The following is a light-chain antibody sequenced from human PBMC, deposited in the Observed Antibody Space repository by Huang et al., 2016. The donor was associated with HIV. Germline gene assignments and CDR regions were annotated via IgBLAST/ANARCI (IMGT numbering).Light chain of an antibody. V-gene: IGKV3-15*01. CDR2: GAS. CDR1: QSVSSN. Sequence: EKVMTQSPATLSVSPGERATLSCRASQSVSSNLAWDHQKPGQAPRLLMSGASTRAAGIPARCSGSGAGTEFTLTISSRQSEDVAVYYCQQYNNWPWTFGQGTKVEIK. J-gene: IGKJ1*01. CDR3: QQYNNWPWT.